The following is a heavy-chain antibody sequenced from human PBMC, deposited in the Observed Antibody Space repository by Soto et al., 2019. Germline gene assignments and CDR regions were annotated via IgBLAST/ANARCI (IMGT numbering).Heavy chain of an antibody. V-gene: IGHV3-23*01. CDR1: GFTFSRYA. CDR3: AKVMAKNWFDP. Sequence: GGSLRLSCAASGFTFSRYALSWVRQAPGKGLEWVSGISGSGGSTYYADSVKGRFTISRDNSKNTLYLQMNSLRAEDTAVYYCAKVMAKNWFDPWGQGTLVTVSS. D-gene: IGHD5-12*01. CDR2: ISGSGGST. J-gene: IGHJ5*02.